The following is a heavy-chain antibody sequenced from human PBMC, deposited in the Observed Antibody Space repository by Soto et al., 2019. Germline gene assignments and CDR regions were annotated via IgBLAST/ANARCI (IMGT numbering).Heavy chain of an antibody. D-gene: IGHD3-22*01. CDR1: GFIFSSSW. V-gene: IGHV3-7*05. Sequence: PGGSLRLSCVASGFIFSSSWMTWVRQAPGKGLEWVATIKPDGSEEYYVESVKGRFAVFRDNAQNSLYLQMSSLRADDTAVYYCARKDYYYETSNAGWFDPWGQGTLVTVSS. J-gene: IGHJ5*02. CDR3: ARKDYYYETSNAGWFDP. CDR2: IKPDGSEE.